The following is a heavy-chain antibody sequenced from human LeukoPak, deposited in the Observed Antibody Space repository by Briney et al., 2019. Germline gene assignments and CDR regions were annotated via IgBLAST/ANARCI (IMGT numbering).Heavy chain of an antibody. D-gene: IGHD6-19*01. CDR3: ASAIAVAGPDAFDI. V-gene: IGHV5-51*01. J-gene: IGHJ3*02. CDR1: GYSFTTYW. Sequence: GESLKISCKGSGYSFTTYWIGWVRQMPGKGLESMGIIYPGDSGTKYSPSFQGQVTISADKSISTVYLQWNSLKASDTAMYYCASAIAVAGPDAFDIWGQGTMVTVSS. CDR2: IYPGDSGT.